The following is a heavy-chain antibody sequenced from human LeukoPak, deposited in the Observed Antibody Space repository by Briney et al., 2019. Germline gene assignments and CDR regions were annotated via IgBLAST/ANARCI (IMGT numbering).Heavy chain of an antibody. D-gene: IGHD3-9*01. V-gene: IGHV1-18*01. CDR3: ARQALRYFDWLLSLQPSFDY. CDR1: GYTFTSYG. CDR2: ISAYNGHT. Sequence: ASVKVSCKASGYTFTSYGISWVRQAPGHRLEWMGWISAYNGHTNYAQKLQGRVTMNTDTSTSTAYMELRSLRSDHTAVYYCARQALRYFDWLLSLQPSFDYWGQGTLVTVSS. J-gene: IGHJ4*02.